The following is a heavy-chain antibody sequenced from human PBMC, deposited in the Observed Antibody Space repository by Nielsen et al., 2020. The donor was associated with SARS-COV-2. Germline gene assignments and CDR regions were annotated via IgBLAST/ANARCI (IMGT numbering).Heavy chain of an antibody. D-gene: IGHD5-24*01. CDR2: IYYSGST. Sequence: WIRQPPGKGLEWIGYIYYSGSTNYNPSLKSRVTISVDTSKNQFSPKLSSVTAADTAVYYCARGSRDSGYNKYWGQGTLVTVSS. V-gene: IGHV4-59*01. J-gene: IGHJ4*02. CDR3: ARGSRDSGYNKY.